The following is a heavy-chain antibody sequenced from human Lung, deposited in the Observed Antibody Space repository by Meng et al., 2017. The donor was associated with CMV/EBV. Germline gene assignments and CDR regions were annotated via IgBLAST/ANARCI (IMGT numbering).Heavy chain of an antibody. D-gene: IGHD4-11*01. CDR2: INPSGGST. CDR1: GYTFTSYY. CDR3: ARDRLGVTTGMDV. V-gene: IGHV1-46*01. J-gene: IGHJ6*02. Sequence: ASVXVSXKGSGYTFTSYYMHWVRQAPGQGLEWMGIINPSGGSTSYAQKFQGRVTMTRDTSTSKVYMELSRLRSEDTAVYYCARDRLGVTTGMDVWGQGTTVTVSS.